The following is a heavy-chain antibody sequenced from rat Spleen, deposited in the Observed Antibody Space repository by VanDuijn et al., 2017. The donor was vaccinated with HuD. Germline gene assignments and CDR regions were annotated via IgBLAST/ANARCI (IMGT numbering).Heavy chain of an antibody. CDR1: GFTFSNYA. D-gene: IGHD1-6*01. V-gene: IGHV5-29*01. CDR2: ISYDGSSS. CDR3: TRDRAYTADYYYRWFAY. J-gene: IGHJ3*01. Sequence: EVQLVESGGGLVQPGRSLKLSCAASGFTFSNYAMGWVSQAPTKGLEWVATISYDGSSSYYRDSVKGRFTISRDNAKSTLYLQMDSLRSEDTATYYCTRDRAYTADYYYRWFAYWGQGTLVTVSS.